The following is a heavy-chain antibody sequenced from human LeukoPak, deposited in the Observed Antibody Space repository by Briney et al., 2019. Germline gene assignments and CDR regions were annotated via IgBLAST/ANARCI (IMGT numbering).Heavy chain of an antibody. CDR3: ARDMSGTYSFDY. J-gene: IGHJ4*02. D-gene: IGHD1-26*01. CDR1: GFTFSNYG. V-gene: IGHV3-64D*06. CDR2: IHHNGDIT. Sequence: QTGGSLRLSCAASGFTFSNYGMSWLRQAPGKALEYVSFIHHNGDITSYADSVRGRFTVSRDNSKNTLFLELSSLRTDDTAVYYCARDMSGTYSFDYWGQGTLVTVSS.